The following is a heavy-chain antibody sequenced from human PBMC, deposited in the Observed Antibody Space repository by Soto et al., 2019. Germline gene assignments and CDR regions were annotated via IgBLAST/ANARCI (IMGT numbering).Heavy chain of an antibody. J-gene: IGHJ4*02. CDR2: INPGGGTI. CDR1: GYTFSSYY. D-gene: IGHD5-18*01. CDR3: ARVISTDTAMALRY. V-gene: IGHV1-46*01. Sequence: ASVKVSCKASGYTFSSYYIHWARQAPGQGLEWMGLINPGGGTISYAQQFQGRVTMTRDTSTSRVYMELSSLISEDTAVYYCARVISTDTAMALRYWGKGTLVTVSS.